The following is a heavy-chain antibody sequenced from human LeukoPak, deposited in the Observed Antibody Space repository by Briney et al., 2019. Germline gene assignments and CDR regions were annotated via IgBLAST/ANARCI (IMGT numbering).Heavy chain of an antibody. Sequence: PGGSLRLSCAASGFTFSSYAMSWVRQAPGKGLEWVSAISGSGGSTYYADSVKGRFTISRDNSKNTLYLQMNSLRAEDTAVYYCANKDDYVWGSQYFQHWGQGTLVTVSS. J-gene: IGHJ1*01. CDR2: ISGSGGST. V-gene: IGHV3-23*01. CDR3: ANKDDYVWGSQYFQH. CDR1: GFTFSSYA. D-gene: IGHD3-16*01.